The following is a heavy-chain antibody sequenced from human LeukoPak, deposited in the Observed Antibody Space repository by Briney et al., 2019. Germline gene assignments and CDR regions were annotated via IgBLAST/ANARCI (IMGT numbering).Heavy chain of an antibody. CDR2: IYYTGST. D-gene: IGHD6-19*01. J-gene: IGHJ2*01. Sequence: SETLSFTCSVSGGSISSNGYYWGWIRQPPGKGLEWIGSIYYTGSTFDNPSLKSRVTISMDKSRNQLSLKLNSVTAADTAVYYCASNQWPSWYFDLWGRGTLVTVSA. V-gene: IGHV4-39*07. CDR3: ASNQWPSWYFDL. CDR1: GGSISSNGYY.